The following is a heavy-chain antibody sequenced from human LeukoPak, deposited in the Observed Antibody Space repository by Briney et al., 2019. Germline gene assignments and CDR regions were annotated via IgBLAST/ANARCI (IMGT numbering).Heavy chain of an antibody. J-gene: IGHJ3*02. CDR3: AKVVGAIWAFDI. CDR2: IYYSGST. CDR1: GGSISSGDYY. V-gene: IGHV4-30-4*08. Sequence: SETLSLTCTVSGGSISSGDYYWSWIRQPPGKGLEWIGYIYYSGSTYYNPSLKSRVTISVDTSKNQFSLKLSSVTAADTAVYYCAKVVGAIWAFDIWGQGTMVTVSS. D-gene: IGHD1-26*01.